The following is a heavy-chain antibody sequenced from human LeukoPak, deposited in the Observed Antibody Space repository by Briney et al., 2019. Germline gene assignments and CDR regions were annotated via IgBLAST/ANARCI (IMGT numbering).Heavy chain of an antibody. Sequence: KSGGSLRLSCAASGFTFSSYSMNWVRQAPGKGLEWVSSISSSSSYIYYADSVKGRFTISRDDAKNSLYLQMNSLRAEDTAVYYCARDPVKRGDAFDIWGQGTMVTVSS. J-gene: IGHJ3*02. CDR1: GFTFSSYS. CDR2: ISSSSSYI. D-gene: IGHD3-22*01. CDR3: ARDPVKRGDAFDI. V-gene: IGHV3-21*01.